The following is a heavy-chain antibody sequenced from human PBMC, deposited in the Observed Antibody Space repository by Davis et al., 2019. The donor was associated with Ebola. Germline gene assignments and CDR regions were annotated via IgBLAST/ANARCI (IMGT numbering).Heavy chain of an antibody. J-gene: IGHJ4*02. CDR1: GFTFSDYA. CDR3: ASGFGNYLNY. V-gene: IGHV3-23*01. D-gene: IGHD3-10*01. CDR2: ISGSGGTT. Sequence: GGSLRLSCAASGFTFSDYAMSWVRQASGKGLDWVSAISGSGGTTYYSDSVKGRFTISRDNSKNMLYLQMNSLRAEDTAVYFCASGFGNYLNYWGQGTLVTVSS.